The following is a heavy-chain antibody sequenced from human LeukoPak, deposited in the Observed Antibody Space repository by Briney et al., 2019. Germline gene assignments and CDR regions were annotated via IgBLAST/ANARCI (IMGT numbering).Heavy chain of an antibody. V-gene: IGHV4-28*01. D-gene: IGHD6-13*01. Sequence: SDTLSLTCAVSGYSISSDNWWGWLRQPPGKGLGWIGYIYYSGSTLYNSSLKSRVTMSVDTSKNQFSLKLSSVTAVDTAVYYCARKIAAVGHFDYWGQGTLVTVSS. CDR3: ARKIAAVGHFDY. J-gene: IGHJ4*02. CDR2: IYYSGST. CDR1: GYSISSDNW.